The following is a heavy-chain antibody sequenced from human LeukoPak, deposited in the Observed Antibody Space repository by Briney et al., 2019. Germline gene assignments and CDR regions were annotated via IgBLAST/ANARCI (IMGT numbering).Heavy chain of an antibody. D-gene: IGHD3/OR15-3a*01. CDR2: IGSDNTTI. Sequence: GGSLRLSCAGSGFTFRRYTLNWVRQAPGKGLEWISYIGSDNTTIDYADSVKGRFTISRDNSKNTLYLQMNSLRAEDSAEYYCAKSLLTTATGTGRAFDIWGQGTMVTVSA. J-gene: IGHJ3*02. CDR1: GFTFRRYT. CDR3: AKSLLTTATGTGRAFDI. V-gene: IGHV3-48*01.